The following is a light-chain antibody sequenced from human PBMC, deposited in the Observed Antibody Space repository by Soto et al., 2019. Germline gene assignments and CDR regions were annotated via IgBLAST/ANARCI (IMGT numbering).Light chain of an antibody. J-gene: IGLJ2*01. Sequence: QSALTQPRSVSGSPGQSVTISCTRTRSDVGGYNYVSWYQVHPGQAPQFIIYDVSKRPSGVPDRFSGSKSGNTASLTISGLQAEDEADYYCCSYAGSYTHVLFGGGTKVTVL. CDR3: CSYAGSYTHVL. CDR2: DVS. CDR1: RSDVGGYNY. V-gene: IGLV2-11*01.